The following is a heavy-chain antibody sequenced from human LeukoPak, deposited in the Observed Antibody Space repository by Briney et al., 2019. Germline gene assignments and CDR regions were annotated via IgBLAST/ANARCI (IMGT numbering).Heavy chain of an antibody. CDR2: IYYSGST. V-gene: IGHV4-31*03. D-gene: IGHD3-22*01. J-gene: IGHJ4*02. CDR1: GGSISSGGYY. Sequence: SETLSLTCTVSGGSISSGGYYWSWIRQHPGKGLEWIGYIYYSGSTYYNPSLKSRVTISVDTPKNQFSLKLSSVTAADTAVYYCATIDSSGYSTDYWGQGTLVTVSS. CDR3: ATIDSSGYSTDY.